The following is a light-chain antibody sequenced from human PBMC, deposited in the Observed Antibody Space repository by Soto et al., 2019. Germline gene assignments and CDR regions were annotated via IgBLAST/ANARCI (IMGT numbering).Light chain of an antibody. V-gene: IGKV3-15*01. CDR3: QHYNNWPPWT. Sequence: EIVMTQSPATLSVSPGERATLSCRASHSVSSNFAWYQQKPGQAPRLLIYDASTRATGIPARFSGSGSGTEFTLTISSLQSEDFAIYYCQHYNNWPPWTFGQGTKVDIK. CDR2: DAS. J-gene: IGKJ1*01. CDR1: HSVSSN.